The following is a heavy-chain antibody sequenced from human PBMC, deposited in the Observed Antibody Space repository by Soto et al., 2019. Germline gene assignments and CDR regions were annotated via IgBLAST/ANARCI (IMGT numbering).Heavy chain of an antibody. D-gene: IGHD2-15*01. CDR3: ARAHEVAWFDS. J-gene: IGHJ5*01. Sequence: EVQLMELGGGLVQPGESLRLSCTASGFSFSSYTMNWVRQAPGKGLQWVASITNRGTHTYSADSVKGRFTISRDNDKNSLYLQMNTLGAEDTAIYYCARAHEVAWFDSWGLGTLVTVTS. V-gene: IGHV3-21*02. CDR1: GFSFSSYT. CDR2: ITNRGTHT.